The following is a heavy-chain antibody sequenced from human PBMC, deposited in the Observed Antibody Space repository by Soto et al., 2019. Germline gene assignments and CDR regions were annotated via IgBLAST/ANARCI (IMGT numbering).Heavy chain of an antibody. J-gene: IGHJ4*02. CDR2: IYYSGST. Sequence: QVQLQESGPGLVKPSQTLSLTCTVSGGSISSGGYYWSWIRQHPGKGLEWIGYIYYSGSTYYNPSLKCRVTISVATSKNQFSRKLSAVTAADTAVYYCAGDGPGHLRYYWGQGTLVTVSS. D-gene: IGHD4-17*01. CDR1: GGSISSGGYY. CDR3: AGDGPGHLRYY. V-gene: IGHV4-31*03.